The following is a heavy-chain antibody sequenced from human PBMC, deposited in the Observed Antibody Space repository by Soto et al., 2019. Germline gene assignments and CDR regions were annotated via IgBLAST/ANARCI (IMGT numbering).Heavy chain of an antibody. CDR3: AAERGFWKLSVV. V-gene: IGHV1-69*01. CDR2: IIPLFGTT. J-gene: IGHJ6*02. CDR1: GDTFKNCV. D-gene: IGHD1-1*01. Sequence: QVQVVQSGVEVRRPGSSVKVSCKASGDTFKNCVISWVRQAPGQGLEWMGGIIPLFGTTDFAQRFQGRLTITTDESTTTAYMELSRLRSEVTATYYCAAERGFWKLSVVWGQWTTFIVSS.